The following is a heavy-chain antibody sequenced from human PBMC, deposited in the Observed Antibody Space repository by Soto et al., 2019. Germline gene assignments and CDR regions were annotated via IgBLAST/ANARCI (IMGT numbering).Heavy chain of an antibody. CDR3: ARASYYDFWSGYDY. CDR1: GYTFTGYY. J-gene: IGHJ4*02. CDR2: INPNSGGT. D-gene: IGHD3-3*01. V-gene: IGHV1-2*04. Sequence: ASVKVSCKASGYTFTGYYMHWVRQAPGQGLEWMGWINPNSGGTNYAQKFQGWVTMTRDTSISTAYMELSRLRSDDTAVYYCARASYYDFWSGYDYWGQGTLVTVSS.